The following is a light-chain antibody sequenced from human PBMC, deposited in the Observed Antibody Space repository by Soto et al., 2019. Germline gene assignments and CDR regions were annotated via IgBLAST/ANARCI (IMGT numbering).Light chain of an antibody. J-gene: IGKJ2*01. V-gene: IGKV1-5*03. CDR2: KAS. CDR1: QSISTW. CDR3: QQYNDSFPYT. Sequence: DIQMTQSPSTLSASVGDRVTITCRASQSISTWLAWYQQKPGTPPKLLIYKASTLESGVPSRFSGSRSGTEFTLTVSSLQPDDFATYYCQQYNDSFPYTFGQGTKLEIK.